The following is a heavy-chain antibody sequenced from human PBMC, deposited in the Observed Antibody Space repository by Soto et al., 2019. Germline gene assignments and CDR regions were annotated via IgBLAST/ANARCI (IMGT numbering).Heavy chain of an antibody. CDR1: AFTFKSEG. J-gene: IGHJ6*02. Sequence: PGGSLGLSCTVSAFTFKSEGMSWVRQAPGKGLEWVSAISASGGSRYYADSLKGRFTISRDNSKKPLFLQMNSLSAEDKAVYYRARSYYYDGSGPSSMDGSGQATTVTVPS. CDR2: ISASGGSR. D-gene: IGHD3-22*01. CDR3: ARSYYYDGSGPSSMDG. V-gene: IGHV3-23*01.